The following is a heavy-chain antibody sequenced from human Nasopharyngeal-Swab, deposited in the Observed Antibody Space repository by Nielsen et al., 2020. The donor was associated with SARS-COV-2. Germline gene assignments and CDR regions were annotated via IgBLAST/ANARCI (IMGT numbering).Heavy chain of an antibody. CDR3: ARGGDPREVVAATDCFDP. CDR2: ISSYNGYT. J-gene: IGHJ5*02. V-gene: IGHV1-18*01. D-gene: IGHD2-15*01. Sequence: WVRQAPGQGLEWLGGISSYNGYTNYAHKFQGRVTMTRDTSTCTVYMELSSLRSEDTAVYYCARGGDPREVVAATDCFDPWGQGSLVTVSS.